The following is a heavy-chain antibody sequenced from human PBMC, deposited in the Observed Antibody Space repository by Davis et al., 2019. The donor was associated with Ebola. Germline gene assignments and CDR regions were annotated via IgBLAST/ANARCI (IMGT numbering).Heavy chain of an antibody. V-gene: IGHV3-23*01. J-gene: IGHJ6*02. CDR1: GFTFSNYA. Sequence: GESLKISCAGSGFTFSNYAIIWVRQAPGKGLEWVAGIRGAGDKTYFADSVKGRFTISRDNSKNTLYLQMNGLRAEDSAAYYCAKAKEGTLSTADLTIAYYYYGLDVWGQGTTVTVSS. D-gene: IGHD2-2*01. CDR3: AKAKEGTLSTADLTIAYYYYGLDV. CDR2: IRGAGDKT.